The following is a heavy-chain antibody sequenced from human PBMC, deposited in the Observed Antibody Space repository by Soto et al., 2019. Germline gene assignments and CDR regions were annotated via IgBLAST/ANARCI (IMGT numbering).Heavy chain of an antibody. CDR2: IIPIFGTA. CDR3: ARGRRGDSGYDYYYYGMDV. V-gene: IGHV1-69*01. J-gene: IGHJ6*02. D-gene: IGHD5-12*01. Sequence: QVQLVQSGAEVKKPGSSVKVSCKASGGTFSSYAISWVRQAPGQGLEWMGGIIPIFGTANYAQNFQCRVTITADESTRTAYMGLSSLRSEDTAVYYCARGRRGDSGYDYYYYGMDVWGQGTTVTVSS. CDR1: GGTFSSYA.